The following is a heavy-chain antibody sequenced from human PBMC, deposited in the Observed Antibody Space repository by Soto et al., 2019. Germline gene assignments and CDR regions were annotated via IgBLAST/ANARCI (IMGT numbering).Heavy chain of an antibody. CDR2: INHSGST. CDR1: GGSFSGYY. D-gene: IGHD6-13*01. J-gene: IGHJ4*02. Sequence: ASETLSLTCAVYGGSFSGYYWSWIRQPPGKGLEWIGEINHSGSTNYNPSLKSRVTISVDTSKNQFSLKLSSVTAADTAVYYCARLMYSSSWYYFDYWGQGTLVTVS. V-gene: IGHV4-34*01. CDR3: ARLMYSSSWYYFDY.